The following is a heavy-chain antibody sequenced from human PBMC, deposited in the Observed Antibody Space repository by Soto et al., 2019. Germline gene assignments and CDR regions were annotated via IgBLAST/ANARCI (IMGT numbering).Heavy chain of an antibody. CDR2: IYYSGST. CDR1: SGSIDNVYW. J-gene: IGHJ3*02. D-gene: IGHD2-8*01. Sequence: SETLSLTCAVSSGSIDNVYWWSWIRQPPGKGLEWIGYIYYSGSTYYNPSLKSRVTISVDTSKNQFSLKLSSVTAADTAVYYCARDLMESGEAFDIWGQGTMVTVSS. CDR3: ARDLMESGEAFDI. V-gene: IGHV4-30-4*01.